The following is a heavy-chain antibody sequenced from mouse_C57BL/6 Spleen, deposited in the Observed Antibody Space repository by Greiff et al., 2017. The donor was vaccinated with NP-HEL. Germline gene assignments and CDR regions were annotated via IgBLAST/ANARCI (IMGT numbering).Heavy chain of an antibody. CDR1: GYTFTSYW. V-gene: IGHV1-69*01. D-gene: IGHD2-1*01. CDR3: ARGRYYGNYDYFDY. CDR2: IDPSDSYT. Sequence: QVQLQQPGAELVMPGASVKLSCKASGYTFTSYWMHWVKQRPGQGLEWIGEIDPSDSYTNYNQKFKGKSTLTVDKSSSTAYMQLSSLTSEDSAVYYCARGRYYGNYDYFDYWGQGTTLTVSS. J-gene: IGHJ2*01.